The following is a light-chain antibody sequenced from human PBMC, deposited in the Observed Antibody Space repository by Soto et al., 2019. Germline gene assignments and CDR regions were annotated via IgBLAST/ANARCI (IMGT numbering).Light chain of an antibody. CDR2: KAS. CDR3: QHYNSYSEA. J-gene: IGKJ1*01. Sequence: DIQMTQSPSTLSASVGDRVTITCRASQTISSWLAWYQQKPGKAPKLLIYKASTLESGVPSRFSGSGSGTEYTLTMNSLQSDDFATYNCQHYNSYSEAFGQGTKV. V-gene: IGKV1-5*03. CDR1: QTISSW.